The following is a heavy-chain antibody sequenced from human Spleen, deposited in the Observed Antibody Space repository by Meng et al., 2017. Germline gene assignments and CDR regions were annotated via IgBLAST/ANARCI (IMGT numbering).Heavy chain of an antibody. D-gene: IGHD3-22*01. CDR1: GFTFDDFA. CDR2: ISWNSGTI. CDR3: ARGSGKYYYETRGYPDY. V-gene: IGHV3-9*01. Sequence: GGSLRLSCAASGFTFDDFAMHWVRQAPGKGLEWVSRISWNSGTIDYADSVKGRFTISRDNAKNSLHLQMNSLRPDDTAVYYCARGSGKYYYETRGYPDYWGQGTLVTVSS. J-gene: IGHJ4*02.